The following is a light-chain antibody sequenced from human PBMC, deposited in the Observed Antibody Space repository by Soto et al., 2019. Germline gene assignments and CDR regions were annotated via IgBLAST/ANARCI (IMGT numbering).Light chain of an antibody. J-gene: IGLJ3*02. Sequence: QSALTQPASVSASPGQSITISCTGTSSDVGSYNLVSWYQQHPGKAPKLMIYEGNKRPSEVSSRFFGSKSGNTAYLTISGLQAEDEADYYCYSFAGSDTRMFGGGTKLTVL. CDR2: EGN. CDR3: YSFAGSDTRM. CDR1: SSDVGSYNL. V-gene: IGLV2-23*01.